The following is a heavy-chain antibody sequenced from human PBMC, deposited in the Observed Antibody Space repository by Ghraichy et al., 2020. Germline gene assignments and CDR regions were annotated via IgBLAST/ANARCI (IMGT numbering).Heavy chain of an antibody. CDR2: LSGSGVST. CDR3: AKHPAVGSYYYMDV. D-gene: IGHD3-10*01. V-gene: IGHV3-23*01. J-gene: IGHJ6*03. CDR1: GFTFSSYA. Sequence: ESLNISCAASGFTFSSYAMSWVRQAPGKGLEWVSALSGSGVSTYYADSVKGRFTISRDNAKNTLFLQMSSLRAEETAIYYCAKHPAVGSYYYMDVWGKGTTVTVSS.